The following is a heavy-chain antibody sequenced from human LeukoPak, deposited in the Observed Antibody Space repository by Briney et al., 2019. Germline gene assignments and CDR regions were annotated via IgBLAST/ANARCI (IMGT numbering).Heavy chain of an antibody. V-gene: IGHV5-51*01. Sequence: GESLKISCTGSGYIFTNYWNGWVRQMPGKVLEWMGIINPSDSDTTYSPSFQGQVTISADKSTSTAFLQWSSLKASDTAIYYCGRRGSSGYYIIDFWGQGTLVTVSS. CDR3: GRRGSSGYYIIDF. CDR1: GYIFTNYW. D-gene: IGHD3-22*01. J-gene: IGHJ4*02. CDR2: INPSDSDT.